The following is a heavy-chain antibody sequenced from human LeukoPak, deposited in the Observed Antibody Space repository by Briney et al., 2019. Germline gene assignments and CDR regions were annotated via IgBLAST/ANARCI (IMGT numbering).Heavy chain of an antibody. J-gene: IGHJ5*02. V-gene: IGHV4-39*01. CDR3: ARHFGLFDP. CDR2: IYYSGST. Sequence: SETLSLTCTVSGGSISSSSYYWGWIRQPPGKGLEWIGSIYYSGSTYYNPSLKSRVTISVDTSKNQFSLKLSSVTAADAAVYYCARHFGLFDPWGQGTLVTVSS. CDR1: GGSISSSSYY. D-gene: IGHD3-3*01.